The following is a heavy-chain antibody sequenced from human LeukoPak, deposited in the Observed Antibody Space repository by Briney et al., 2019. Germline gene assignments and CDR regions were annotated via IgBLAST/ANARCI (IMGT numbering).Heavy chain of an antibody. CDR2: FDPEDGET. J-gene: IGHJ3*02. Sequence: GASVKVSCKVSGYTLTELSMHWVRQAPGKGLEWVGGFDPEDGETIYAQKFQGRVIMTEDTSTDTAYMELSSLRSEDTAVYYCATDNPGYSTSWYGAFDIWGQGTMVTVSS. CDR3: ATDNPGYSTSWYGAFDI. CDR1: GYTLTELS. V-gene: IGHV1-24*01. D-gene: IGHD6-13*01.